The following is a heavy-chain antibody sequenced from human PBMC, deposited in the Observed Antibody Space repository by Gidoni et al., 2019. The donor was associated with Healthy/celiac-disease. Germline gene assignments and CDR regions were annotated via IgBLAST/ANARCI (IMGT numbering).Heavy chain of an antibody. CDR1: GYTFTSYG. J-gene: IGHJ5*02. V-gene: IGHV1-18*01. CDR2: SSAYNGNT. Sequence: QVPLVQSGAEVKKPGASVNVSCTASGYTFTSYGISWVRQAPGQGIEWMGWSSAYNGNTNYAQKLQGRVTMTTETATSTAYMELRSLRSDDTAVYYCARAVAAAGLRFDPWGQGTLVTVSS. D-gene: IGHD6-13*01. CDR3: ARAVAAAGLRFDP.